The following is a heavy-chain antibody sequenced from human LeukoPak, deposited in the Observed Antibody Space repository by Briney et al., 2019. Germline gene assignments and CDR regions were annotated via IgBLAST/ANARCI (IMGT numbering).Heavy chain of an antibody. J-gene: IGHJ4*02. CDR3: ARVQSSSWYRGALDY. CDR2: ISYDGSNK. D-gene: IGHD6-13*01. Sequence: QPGGSLRLSCAASGFTFSSYAMHWVRQAPGKGLEWVAVISYDGSNKYYADSVKGRFTISRDNSKNTLYLQMNSLRAEDTAVYYCARVQSSSWYRGALDYWGQGTLVTVSS. CDR1: GFTFSSYA. V-gene: IGHV3-30*04.